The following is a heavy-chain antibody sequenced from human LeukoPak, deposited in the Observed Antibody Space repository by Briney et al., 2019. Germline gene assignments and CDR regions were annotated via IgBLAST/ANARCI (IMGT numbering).Heavy chain of an antibody. CDR1: GGSFSGYY. Sequence: SETLSLTCAVYGGSFSGYYWSWIRQPPGKGLEWIGEINHSGSTNYNPSLKSRVTISVDTSKNQFSLKLSSVTAADTAVYYCAREGGGGSSKWGQGTLVTVSS. CDR2: INHSGST. D-gene: IGHD1-26*01. V-gene: IGHV4-34*01. CDR3: AREGGGGSSK. J-gene: IGHJ4*02.